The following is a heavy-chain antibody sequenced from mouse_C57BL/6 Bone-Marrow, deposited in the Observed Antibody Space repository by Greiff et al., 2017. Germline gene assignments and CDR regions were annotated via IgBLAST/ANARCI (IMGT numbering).Heavy chain of an antibody. V-gene: IGHV1-15*01. CDR1: GYTFTDYE. CDR2: IDPETGGT. CDR3: ARQGLYGSSQYDFDY. Sequence: VQLVESGAELVRPGASVTLSCKASGYTFTDYEMHWVKQTPVHGLEWIGAIDPETGGTAYNQQFKGKAILTADKSSSPAYMALRSLTSEDSAVYYCARQGLYGSSQYDFDYWGQGTTLTVSA. D-gene: IGHD1-1*01. J-gene: IGHJ2*01.